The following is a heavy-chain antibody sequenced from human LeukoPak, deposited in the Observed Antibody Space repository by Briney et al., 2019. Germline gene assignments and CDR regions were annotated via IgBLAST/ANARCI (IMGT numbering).Heavy chain of an antibody. CDR2: IYYSGST. CDR1: GGSISSSSYY. J-gene: IGHJ5*02. Sequence: SETLSLTCTVSGGSISSSSYYWGWIRQPPGTGLEWIGSIYYSGSTYYNPSLKSRVTISVDTSKNQFSLKLGSVTAADTAVYYCARGVGYSSSWSPENWFDPWGQGTLVTVSS. V-gene: IGHV4-39*07. D-gene: IGHD6-13*01. CDR3: ARGVGYSSSWSPENWFDP.